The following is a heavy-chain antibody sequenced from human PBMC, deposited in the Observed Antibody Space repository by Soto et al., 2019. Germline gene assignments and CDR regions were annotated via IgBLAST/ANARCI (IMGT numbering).Heavy chain of an antibody. D-gene: IGHD2-2*01. J-gene: IGHJ4*02. Sequence: ASVKVSCKASGYTFTSYYMHWVRQAPGQGLEWMGIINPSGGSTSDEQKFQGRVTRTRDTSTSTVYMELSSLRSEDTAVYYCAREESSTSCNDYWGQGTLVTVSS. CDR1: GYTFTSYY. V-gene: IGHV1-46*03. CDR3: AREESSTSCNDY. CDR2: INPSGGST.